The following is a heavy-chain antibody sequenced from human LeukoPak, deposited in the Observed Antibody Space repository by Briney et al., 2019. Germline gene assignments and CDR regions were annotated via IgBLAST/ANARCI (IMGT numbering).Heavy chain of an antibody. Sequence: PGGSLRLSCAASGFTFSTYTMSWVRQAPGKGLEWVSSITSSSSFTYYADSVKGRFTISRDNAKNLLYLQMNSLRVEDTAVYHCARSVGSYYGDFWGRGTLVTVSS. D-gene: IGHD4-11*01. J-gene: IGHJ4*02. CDR1: GFTFSTYT. V-gene: IGHV3-21*06. CDR3: ARSVGSYYGDF. CDR2: ITSSSSFT.